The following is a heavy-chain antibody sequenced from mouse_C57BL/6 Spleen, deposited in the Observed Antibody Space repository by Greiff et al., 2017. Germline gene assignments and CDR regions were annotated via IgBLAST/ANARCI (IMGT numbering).Heavy chain of an antibody. CDR1: GYSITSGYY. CDR3: ASYGSSYY. J-gene: IGHJ2*01. CDR2: ISYDGSN. D-gene: IGHD1-1*01. V-gene: IGHV3-6*01. Sequence: EVKLQESGPGLVKPSQSLSLTCSVTGYSITSGYYWNWIRQFPGNKLEWMGYISYDGSNNYNPSLKNRISITRDTSKNQFFLKLNSVTTEDTATYYCASYGSSYYWGQGTTLTVSS.